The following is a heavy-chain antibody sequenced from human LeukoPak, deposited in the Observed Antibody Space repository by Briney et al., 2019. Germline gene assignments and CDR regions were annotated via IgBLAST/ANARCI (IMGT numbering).Heavy chain of an antibody. D-gene: IGHD3-9*01. V-gene: IGHV4-59*08. Sequence: SETLSLTCTVSGGSISSYYWSWIRQPPGKGLEWIGYIYYSGSTNYNPSLKSRVTISVDTSKNQFSLKLSSVTAADTAVYYCARRRYPNWFDPWGQGTLVTVSS. CDR3: ARRRYPNWFDP. CDR1: GGSISSYY. J-gene: IGHJ5*02. CDR2: IYYSGST.